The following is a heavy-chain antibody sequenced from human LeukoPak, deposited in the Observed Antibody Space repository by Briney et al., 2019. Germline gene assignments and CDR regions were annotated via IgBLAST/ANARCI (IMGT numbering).Heavy chain of an antibody. D-gene: IGHD3-16*01. V-gene: IGHV4-34*01. CDR3: ARGLRSYVRPTDYFDL. J-gene: IGHJ2*01. CDR2: VNHSGSS. Sequence: SETLSLTCAVYGGSFRGYYWRWIRPPPGKGLAWIGEVNHSGSSHYNPSLKSRVTISVDTSKNQFSLKLSSVAAADTAVYFCARGLRSYVRPTDYFDLWGRGTLVTVSS. CDR1: GGSFRGYY.